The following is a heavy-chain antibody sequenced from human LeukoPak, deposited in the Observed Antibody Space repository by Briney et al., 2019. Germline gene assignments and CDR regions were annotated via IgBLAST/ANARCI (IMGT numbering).Heavy chain of an antibody. J-gene: IGHJ4*02. CDR2: IIPIFGTA. Sequence: GASVRVSCTASGGTFSSYAISWVRQAPGQGLEWMGGIIPIFGTANYAQKFQGRVTITADESTSTAYMELSSLRSEDTAVYYCARFADGYNHRHYWGQGTLVTVSS. V-gene: IGHV1-69*13. CDR3: ARFADGYNHRHY. D-gene: IGHD5-24*01. CDR1: GGTFSSYA.